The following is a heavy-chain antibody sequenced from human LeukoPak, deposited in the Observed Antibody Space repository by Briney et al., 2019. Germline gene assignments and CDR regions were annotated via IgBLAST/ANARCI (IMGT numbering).Heavy chain of an antibody. D-gene: IGHD3-16*02. CDR3: ARDQLITFGGVIVMANWFDP. Sequence: GASVKVSCKASGYTFTSYAMNWVRQAPGQGLEWMGWINTNTGNPTYAQGFTGRFVFSLDTSVSTAYLQISSLKAEDTAVYYCARDQLITFGGVIVMANWFDPWGQGTLVTVSS. CDR1: GYTFTSYA. V-gene: IGHV7-4-1*02. J-gene: IGHJ5*02. CDR2: INTNTGNP.